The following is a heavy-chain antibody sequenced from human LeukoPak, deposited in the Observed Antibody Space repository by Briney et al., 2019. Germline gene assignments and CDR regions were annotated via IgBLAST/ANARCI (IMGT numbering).Heavy chain of an antibody. V-gene: IGHV1-69*13. Sequence: SVKVSCKASGYTFTSYGITWVRQAPGQGLEWMGGIIPIFGTANYAQKFQGRVTITADESTSTAYMELSSLRSEDTAVYYCARDSGSYYWFDPWGQGTLVTVSS. CDR2: IIPIFGTA. CDR3: ARDSGSYYWFDP. D-gene: IGHD1-26*01. CDR1: GYTFTSYG. J-gene: IGHJ5*02.